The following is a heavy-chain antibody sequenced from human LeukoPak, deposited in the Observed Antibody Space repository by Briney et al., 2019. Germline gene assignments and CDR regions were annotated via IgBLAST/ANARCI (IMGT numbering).Heavy chain of an antibody. CDR2: IYYSGNT. CDR3: ARKKSYYSSSWPGAFDI. V-gene: IGHV4-59*12. J-gene: IGHJ3*02. D-gene: IGHD6-13*01. CDR1: GGSISGDH. Sequence: SETLSLTCTVSGGSISGDHWNWIRQPPGKGLEWIGNIYYSGNTNYNPSLKSRVTISVDTSKNQFSLKLSSVTAADTAVYYCARKKSYYSSSWPGAFDIWGQGTMVTVSS.